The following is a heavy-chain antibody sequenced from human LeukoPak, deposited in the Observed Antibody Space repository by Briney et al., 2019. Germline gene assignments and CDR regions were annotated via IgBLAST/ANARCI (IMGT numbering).Heavy chain of an antibody. D-gene: IGHD6-13*01. Sequence: ASVKVSCKASGYTFTDYYMHWVRQAPGQGLEWMGWINPSSGGTNYAQKFQGRVTVTRDTSISTAYMELRSLRSDDTAVYYCASYSSSWYGYFDYWCQGTLVTVSS. J-gene: IGHJ4*02. V-gene: IGHV1-2*02. CDR2: INPSSGGT. CDR1: GYTFTDYY. CDR3: ASYSSSWYGYFDY.